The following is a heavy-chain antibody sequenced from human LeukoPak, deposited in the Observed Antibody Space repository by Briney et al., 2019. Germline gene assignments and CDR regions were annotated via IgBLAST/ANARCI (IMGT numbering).Heavy chain of an antibody. J-gene: IGHJ1*01. CDR2: ISNDGSNK. CDR3: AKRPNGDSLIQH. CDR1: GFTFSSYG. D-gene: IGHD4-17*01. Sequence: GGSLRLSCTASGFTFSSYGMHWVRQAPGKGLEWVAVISNDGSNKFYADSVKGRFTISRDNSKNTLYLQMNSLRAEDTAVYYCAKRPNGDSLIQHWGQGTLVTVSS. V-gene: IGHV3-30*18.